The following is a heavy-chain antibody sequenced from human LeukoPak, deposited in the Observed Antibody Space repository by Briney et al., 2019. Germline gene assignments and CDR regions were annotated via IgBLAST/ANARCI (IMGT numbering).Heavy chain of an antibody. J-gene: IGHJ5*02. V-gene: IGHV4-59*01. CDR2: IYYSGST. Sequence: SETLSLTCTVSGGSISSYYWSWIRQPPGKGLEWIEYIYYSGSTNYNPSLKSRVTISVDTSKNQFSLKLSSVTAADTAVYYCARAYYDFWSGYNWFDPWGQGTLVTVSS. CDR1: GGSISSYY. CDR3: ARAYYDFWSGYNWFDP. D-gene: IGHD3-3*01.